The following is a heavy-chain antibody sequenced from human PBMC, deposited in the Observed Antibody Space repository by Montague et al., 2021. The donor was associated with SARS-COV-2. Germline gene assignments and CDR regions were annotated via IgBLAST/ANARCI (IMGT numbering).Heavy chain of an antibody. V-gene: IGHV5-10-1*01. CDR1: GYSFTSYW. J-gene: IGHJ3*02. D-gene: IGHD5-24*01. Sequence: QSGAEVKEPGESLRISCKGSGYSFTSYWISWVRQIPGKGLEWLGRLDPSDSYTKYSPSFQGHLTIPANKSISTAYLQWSSLQASDTAMYYCARHRSGYNHDDACDIWGQGTVVTVSS. CDR3: ARHRSGYNHDDACDI. CDR2: LDPSDSYT.